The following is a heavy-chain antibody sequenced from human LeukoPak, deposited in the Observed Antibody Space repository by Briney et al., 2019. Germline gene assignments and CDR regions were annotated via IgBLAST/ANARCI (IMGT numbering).Heavy chain of an antibody. J-gene: IGHJ4*02. V-gene: IGHV3-23*01. CDR2: ISGSGGST. D-gene: IGHD5-12*01. Sequence: GGSLRLSCAASGFTFSSYAMSWVRQAPGKGLEWVSAISGSGGSTYYADSVKGRFTISRDNAKNSLYLQISSLRADDTAIYYCARDSGRFYIDYWGQGTLVTVSS. CDR1: GFTFSSYA. CDR3: ARDSGRFYIDY.